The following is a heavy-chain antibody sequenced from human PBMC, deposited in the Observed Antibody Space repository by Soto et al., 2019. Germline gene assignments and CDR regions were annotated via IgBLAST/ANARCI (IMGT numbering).Heavy chain of an antibody. D-gene: IGHD3-10*01. Sequence: SETLSLTCTVSGGSISSYYWSWIRQRPGKGQEWIGYIYYSGSTNYNPSLKSRVTISVDTSKNQFSLKLSSVTAADTAVYYCARDYYGSGSYRLNNWFDPWGQGTLVTVSA. CDR2: IYYSGST. CDR3: ARDYYGSGSYRLNNWFDP. J-gene: IGHJ5*02. V-gene: IGHV4-59*01. CDR1: GGSISSYY.